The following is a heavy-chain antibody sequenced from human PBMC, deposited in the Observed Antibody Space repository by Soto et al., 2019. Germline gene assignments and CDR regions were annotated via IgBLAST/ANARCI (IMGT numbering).Heavy chain of an antibody. CDR3: ATSRTGYSSRFDY. J-gene: IGHJ4*02. V-gene: IGHV4-59*01. CDR2: IYYSGST. D-gene: IGHD3-9*01. Sequence: SETLSLTCTVSGGSISSYYWSWIRQPPGKGLEWIGNIYYSGSTNYNPSLRSRVTISVDTSKNQFSLKLSSVTAADTAVYYCATSRTGYSSRFDYWGQGTLVPVSS. CDR1: GGSISSYY.